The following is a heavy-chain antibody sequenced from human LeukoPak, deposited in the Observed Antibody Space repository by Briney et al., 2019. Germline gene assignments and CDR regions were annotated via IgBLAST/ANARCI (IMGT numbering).Heavy chain of an antibody. D-gene: IGHD3-10*02. CDR2: INPSGGST. Sequence: ASVKVSFKASGYTFTINYMHWVRQALGQGLEWMGIINPSGGSTSYAQKFQGSVTMTRDMSTSTVYMELSSLRSEDTAVYYCARMFTNWFAPWGDGNLVTVSS. V-gene: IGHV1-46*01. J-gene: IGHJ5*02. CDR3: ARMFTNWFAP. CDR1: GYTFTINY.